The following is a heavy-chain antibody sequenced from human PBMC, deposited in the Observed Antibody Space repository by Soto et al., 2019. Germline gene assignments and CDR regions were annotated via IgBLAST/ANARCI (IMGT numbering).Heavy chain of an antibody. V-gene: IGHV3-23*01. CDR1: GFSFSTYA. J-gene: IGHJ5*02. CDR3: VIHAAYQLVCWFDP. CDR2: ISAGGGSP. D-gene: IGHD2-21*01. Sequence: EVQVLESGGGLVQPGGSLRLSCAASGFSFSTYAMSWVRQAPGKGLEWVSGISAGGGSPFIADSVKGRFIISRYNAKDTLYLQMNSLTVEDTAISVCVIHAAYQLVCWFDPWGQGTLVTVSS.